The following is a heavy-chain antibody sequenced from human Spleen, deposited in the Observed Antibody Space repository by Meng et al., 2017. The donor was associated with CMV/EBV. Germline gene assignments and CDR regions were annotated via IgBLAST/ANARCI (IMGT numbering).Heavy chain of an antibody. CDR2: ISYDGSNK. CDR3: ASAGYDSSAY. J-gene: IGHJ4*02. Sequence: GESLKISCAASGFTFSSYAMHWVRQAPGKGLEWVAVISYDGSNKYYADSVKGRFTISRDNSKNTLYLQMNSLRAEDTAVYYCASAGYDSSAYWGQGTLVTVSS. V-gene: IGHV3-30-3*01. CDR1: GFTFSSYA. D-gene: IGHD3-22*01.